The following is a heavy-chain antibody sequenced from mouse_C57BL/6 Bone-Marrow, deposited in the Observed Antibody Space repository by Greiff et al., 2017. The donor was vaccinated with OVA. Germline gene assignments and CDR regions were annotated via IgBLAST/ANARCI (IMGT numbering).Heavy chain of an antibody. CDR1: GFSLTSYG. Sequence: VKLVESGPGLVQPSQSLSITCTVSGFSLTSYGVHWVRQSPGKGLEWLGVIWSGGSTDYNAAFISRLSISKDNSKSQVFFKMNSLQADDTAIYYCARNGNWYWYFDVWGTGTTVTVSS. CDR2: IWSGGST. V-gene: IGHV2-2*01. CDR3: ARNGNWYWYFDV. J-gene: IGHJ1*03. D-gene: IGHD2-1*01.